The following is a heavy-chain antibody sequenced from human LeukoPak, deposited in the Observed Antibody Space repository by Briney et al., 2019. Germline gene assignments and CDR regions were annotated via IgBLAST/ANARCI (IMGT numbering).Heavy chain of an antibody. Sequence: GASVKVSCKASGYPFVSYVIHWVRQAPGQRLEWMGWINPDNGNAEYSQKFQGRVTITRDPSATTAYMELSSLRSKDMAVYYCAKDRGGTGDFDYWGQGTLVTVSS. V-gene: IGHV1-3*01. D-gene: IGHD3-10*01. CDR2: INPDNGNA. CDR1: GYPFVSYV. J-gene: IGHJ4*02. CDR3: AKDRGGTGDFDY.